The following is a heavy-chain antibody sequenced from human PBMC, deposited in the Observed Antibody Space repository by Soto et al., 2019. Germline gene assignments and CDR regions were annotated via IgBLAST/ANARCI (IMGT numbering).Heavy chain of an antibody. CDR3: AHSATVSDAFDI. CDR2: IYWDDDK. Sequence: QITLKESGPTLVKPTQTLTLTCTFSGFSLRISGVGVGWIRQPPGKALEWLALIYWDDDKRYSPSLKSRLTSTKDNSKNQVVLTMTNMDPVDTATYYCAHSATVSDAFDIWGQGTMVTVSS. V-gene: IGHV2-5*02. D-gene: IGHD2-15*01. J-gene: IGHJ3*02. CDR1: GFSLRISGVG.